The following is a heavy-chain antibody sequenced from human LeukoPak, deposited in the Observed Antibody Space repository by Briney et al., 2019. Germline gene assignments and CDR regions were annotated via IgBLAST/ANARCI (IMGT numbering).Heavy chain of an antibody. D-gene: IGHD2-2*02. Sequence: GGSLRLSCAASGFSFSSSSMNWVRQAPGKGLEWVSSISSSGKYIYYADSMKGRFTVSRDNARSSVYLEMNSLRSDDTAVYYCSGDVSRDISCYTGWGQGTLVTVSS. CDR2: ISSSGKYI. V-gene: IGHV3-21*01. J-gene: IGHJ4*02. CDR1: GFSFSSSS. CDR3: SGDVSRDISCYTG.